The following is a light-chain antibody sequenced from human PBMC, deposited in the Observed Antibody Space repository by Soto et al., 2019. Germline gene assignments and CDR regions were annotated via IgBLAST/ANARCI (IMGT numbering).Light chain of an antibody. CDR2: AAS. V-gene: IGKV1-39*01. Sequence: DIQMTQSPSSLSASVGDRVTITCRASQSISSYLNWYQQKPGKAPKLLIYAASSLQSGVPSRFSGSGSGTDFTLTISSLQPEDFATYYCKQSYCTPLTFGGGTKVEIK. J-gene: IGKJ4*01. CDR3: KQSYCTPLT. CDR1: QSISSY.